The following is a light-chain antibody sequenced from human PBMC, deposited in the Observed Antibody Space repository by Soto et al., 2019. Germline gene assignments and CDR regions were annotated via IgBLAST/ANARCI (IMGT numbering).Light chain of an antibody. V-gene: IGKV4-1*01. CDR1: QSVLYSSNNQNY. CDR3: QQYYKSRT. J-gene: IGKJ1*01. CDR2: WAS. Sequence: DIVMTQSPDSLAVSLGERATINCKSSQSVLYSSNNQNYLAWYQQKPGKPPRLLVYWASTRESGVPDRFSGGGSGTDFTLTITSLQAEDVAVYYCQQYYKSRTFGQGTKVEI.